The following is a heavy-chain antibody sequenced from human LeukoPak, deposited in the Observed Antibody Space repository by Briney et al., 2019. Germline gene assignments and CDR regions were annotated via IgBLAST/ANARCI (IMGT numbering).Heavy chain of an antibody. J-gene: IGHJ4*02. CDR3: ARALYYDSSGYYENFDY. CDR2: INPNSGGT. V-gene: IGHV1-2*02. D-gene: IGHD3-22*01. CDR1: GYTFTGYY. Sequence: ASVKVSCKASGYTFTGYYMHWVRQAPGQGLEWMGWINPNSGGTNYAQKFQGRVTMTRDTSISTAYMELSRLRSDDTSVYYCARALYYDSSGYYENFDYWGQGTLVTVSP.